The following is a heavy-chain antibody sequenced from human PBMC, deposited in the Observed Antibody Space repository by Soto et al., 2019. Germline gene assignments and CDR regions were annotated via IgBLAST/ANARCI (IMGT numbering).Heavy chain of an antibody. J-gene: IGHJ4*02. CDR2: IWYDGNNK. V-gene: IGHV3-33*01. CDR3: VMGGGGGAVVPDY. Sequence: QVQLVESGGGVVQPGRSLRLSCAASGVTFTTYGMHWVRQAPGKGLEWVAVIWYDGNNKYYADSVKGRFTISRDTSKNHMYRQKRGLRAENTGVCCGVMGGGGGAVVPDYWGQGTLVTVSS. CDR1: GVTFTTYG. D-gene: IGHD2-21*01.